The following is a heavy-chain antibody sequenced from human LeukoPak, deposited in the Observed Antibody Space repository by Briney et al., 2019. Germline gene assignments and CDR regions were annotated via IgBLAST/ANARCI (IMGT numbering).Heavy chain of an antibody. CDR2: IWYDGSNK. Sequence: PGRSLRLPCAASGFTFSSYGMHWVRQAPGKGLEWVAVIWYDGSNKYHADSVKGRFTISRDNSKNTLYLQMNSLRAEDTAVYYCARDRAPYSSGWYPFYWGQGTLVTVSS. CDR3: ARDRAPYSSGWYPFY. CDR1: GFTFSSYG. J-gene: IGHJ4*02. V-gene: IGHV3-33*01. D-gene: IGHD6-19*01.